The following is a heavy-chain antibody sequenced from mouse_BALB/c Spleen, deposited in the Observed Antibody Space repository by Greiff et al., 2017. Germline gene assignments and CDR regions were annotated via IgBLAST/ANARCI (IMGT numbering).Heavy chain of an antibody. J-gene: IGHJ1*01. Sequence: VKLLQPGAELVKPGASVKLSCKASGYTFTSYYMYWVKQRPGQGLEWIGWINHSNGGTNFNEKFKSKATLSVDKSSSTAYMQLSSLTSEDSAVYYCTRRYGIPSDWYFDVWGAGTTVTVSS. CDR1: GYTFTSYY. CDR3: TRRYGIPSDWYFDV. CDR2: INHSNGGT. V-gene: IGHV1S81*02. D-gene: IGHD2-10*02.